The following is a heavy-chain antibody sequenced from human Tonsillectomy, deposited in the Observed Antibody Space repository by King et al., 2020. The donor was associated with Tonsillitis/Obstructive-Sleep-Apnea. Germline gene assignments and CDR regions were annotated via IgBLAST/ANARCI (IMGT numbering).Heavy chain of an antibody. CDR2: IKSKTDGGTT. J-gene: IGHJ6*03. Sequence: QLVQSGGGLGKPGGSLRLSCAASGFTFSNAWMSWVRQAPGKGLEWGGRIKSKTDGGTTDYAAPVKGRFTISRDDSKNTLYLQMNSLKTEETAVYYCTTRHCSVRSCSQWDNYYYYMDVWGKGTTVTVS. CDR3: TTRHCSVRSCSQWDNYYYYMDV. V-gene: IGHV3-15*01. CDR1: GFTFSNAW. D-gene: IGHD2-15*01.